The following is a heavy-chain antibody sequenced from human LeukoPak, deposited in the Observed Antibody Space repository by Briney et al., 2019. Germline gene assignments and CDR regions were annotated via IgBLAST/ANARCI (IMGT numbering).Heavy chain of an antibody. CDR2: IKQDGSEK. Sequence: PGGSLRLSCAASGFTVSSNYMTWVRQAPGKGLEWVANIKQDGSEKYYVDSVKGRFTISRDNAKNSLYLQMNSLRAEDTAVYYCARGRRSGISAFDIWGQGTMVTVSS. V-gene: IGHV3-7*01. D-gene: IGHD3-3*02. J-gene: IGHJ3*02. CDR1: GFTVSSNY. CDR3: ARGRRSGISAFDI.